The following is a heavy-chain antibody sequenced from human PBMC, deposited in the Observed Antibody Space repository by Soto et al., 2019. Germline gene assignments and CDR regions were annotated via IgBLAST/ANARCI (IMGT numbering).Heavy chain of an antibody. CDR1: GFTFSNAW. CDR2: IKSKTDGGTT. V-gene: IGHV3-15*01. D-gene: IGHD2-2*01. CDR3: TTDTSDIVVVPATNRYYYYGMDV. Sequence: GGSLRLSCAASGFTFSNAWMSWVRQAPGKXLEWVGRIKSKTDGGTTDYAAPVKGRFTISRDDSKNTLYLQMNSLKTEDTAVYYCTTDTSDIVVVPATNRYYYYGMDVWGQGTTVTVSS. J-gene: IGHJ6*02.